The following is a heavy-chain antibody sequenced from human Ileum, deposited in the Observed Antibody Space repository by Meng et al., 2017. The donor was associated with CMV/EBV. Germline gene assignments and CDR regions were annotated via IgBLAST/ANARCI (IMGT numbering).Heavy chain of an antibody. CDR3: AIYYGGVGGRGY. Sequence: QSQLQESGPGLVNPSQDRSLTCSVSGESIRCNNYHGRWIRQPAGKGLEWIGQRHKNGNDNYNASLKSRVTISIDTSKNQFSLTLTSVPAADTAVYYCAIYYGGVGGRGYWAQGTLVTVSS. V-gene: IGHV4-61*02. J-gene: IGHJ4*02. CDR1: GESIRCNNYH. D-gene: IGHD2-21*01. CDR2: RHKNGND.